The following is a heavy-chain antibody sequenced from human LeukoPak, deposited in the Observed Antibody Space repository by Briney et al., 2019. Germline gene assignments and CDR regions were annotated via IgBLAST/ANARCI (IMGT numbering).Heavy chain of an antibody. Sequence: PGGSLRLSCAVSGFTFSGSAMHWVRQASGKGLEWVGRIRSKANSYATAYAASVKGRFTISRDDSKNTAYLQMNSLKTEDTAVYYCTTDHTWNYGDYGYWGQGTLVTVSS. D-gene: IGHD4-17*01. J-gene: IGHJ4*02. CDR2: IRSKANSYAT. CDR3: TTDHTWNYGDYGY. V-gene: IGHV3-73*01. CDR1: GFTFSGSA.